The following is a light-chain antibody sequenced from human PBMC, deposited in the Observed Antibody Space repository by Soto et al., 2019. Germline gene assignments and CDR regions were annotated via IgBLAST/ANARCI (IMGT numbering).Light chain of an antibody. CDR1: QSVSSSY. Sequence: EIVLTQSPGTLSLSPGERATLSCRASQSVSSSYLAWYQQKPGQAPRLLIYGASSRATGIPDRFSGSGSGTDFTLTISRLEPEDFAVYYCQQYGSSYWTFGQGTQVEI. CDR2: GAS. CDR3: QQYGSSYWT. J-gene: IGKJ1*01. V-gene: IGKV3-20*01.